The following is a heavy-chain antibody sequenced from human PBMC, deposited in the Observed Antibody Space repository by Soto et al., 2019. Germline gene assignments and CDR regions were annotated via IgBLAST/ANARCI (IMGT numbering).Heavy chain of an antibody. V-gene: IGHV1-18*04. CDR1: GYTFTDYA. CDR2: ISAYNGDI. D-gene: IGHD1-26*01. CDR3: AREAGSGSYYPEDF. J-gene: IGHJ4*02. Sequence: QVQLVQSGAEVKKPGASVKVSCKASGYTFTDYAITWVRQAPGQGLEWMGWISAYNGDIDYAQKFQGRVTMTTDTSTSTAYMELRSLSSDDTAVYYCAREAGSGSYYPEDFWGQGTLVTVSS.